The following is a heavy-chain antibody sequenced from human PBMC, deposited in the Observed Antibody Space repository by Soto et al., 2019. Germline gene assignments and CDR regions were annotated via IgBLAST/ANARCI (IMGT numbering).Heavy chain of an antibody. Sequence: PGGSLRLSCAASGFTFSSYAMSWVRQAPGKGLEWVSAISGSGGSTYYADSVKGRFTISRDNSKNTLYLQMNSLRAEDTAVYYCAKDLPSQKYCSGGSCRPYYFDYWGQGTLVTVSS. J-gene: IGHJ4*02. CDR1: GFTFSSYA. CDR2: ISGSGGST. D-gene: IGHD2-15*01. V-gene: IGHV3-23*01. CDR3: AKDLPSQKYCSGGSCRPYYFDY.